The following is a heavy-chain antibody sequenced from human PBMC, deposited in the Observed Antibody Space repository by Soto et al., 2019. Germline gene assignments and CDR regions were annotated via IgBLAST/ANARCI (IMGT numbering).Heavy chain of an antibody. D-gene: IGHD3-10*01. J-gene: IGHJ1*01. CDR2: IIPIFGTA. Sequence: SVKVSCKASGGTFSSYAISWVRQAPGQGLEWMGGIIPIFGTANYAQKFQGRVTITADKSTSTAYMELSSLRSEDTAVYYCAGGTLGGGPYSGSYYTRAEYFQHWGQGTLVTVSS. CDR1: GGTFSSYA. CDR3: AGGTLGGGPYSGSYYTRAEYFQH. V-gene: IGHV1-69*06.